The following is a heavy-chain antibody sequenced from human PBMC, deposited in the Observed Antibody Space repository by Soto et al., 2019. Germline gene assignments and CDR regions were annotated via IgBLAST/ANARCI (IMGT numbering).Heavy chain of an antibody. V-gene: IGHV3-53*01. CDR3: AIDVATHCSGSTCYPYAY. CDR1: GFTVSRNY. CDR2: IYSGGST. D-gene: IGHD2-15*01. Sequence: GGSLRLSCAAAGFTVSRNYMSWVRQAPGKGLEWVSVIYSGGSTYYADSVKGRFTISRDNAKNSLFLLMNTLRTEDTAVYYCAIDVATHCSGSTCYPYAYWGQGSLVTVSS. J-gene: IGHJ4*02.